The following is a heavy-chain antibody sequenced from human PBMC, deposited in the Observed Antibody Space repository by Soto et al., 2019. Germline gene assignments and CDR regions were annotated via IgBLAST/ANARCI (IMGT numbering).Heavy chain of an antibody. CDR3: ARDPSYCSGGSCLAFDY. V-gene: IGHV3-33*01. J-gene: IGHJ4*02. Sequence: QVQLVESGGGVVQPGRSLRLSCAASGFTFSNYGIHWVRQAPGEGLEWVAVIWYDGSNKYYADSVKGRFTISRDNSKNTLYLQMNSLRAEDTAVYYCARDPSYCSGGSCLAFDYWGQGTLVTVSS. CDR2: IWYDGSNK. CDR1: GFTFSNYG. D-gene: IGHD2-15*01.